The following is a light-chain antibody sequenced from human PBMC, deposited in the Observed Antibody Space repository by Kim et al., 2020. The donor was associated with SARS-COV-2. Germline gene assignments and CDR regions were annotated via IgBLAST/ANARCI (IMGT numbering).Light chain of an antibody. CDR2: SAS. V-gene: IGKV3-20*01. CDR3: QIYNMSPPNS. Sequence: PGNRGTPSCRARQPVIDNSVAWYQHKPGQAPRLLIYSASSRARGVPDRFRGSGSGTDFTLTIDRLEPEDFAVYYCQIYNMSPPNSFGQGTKLEI. CDR1: QPVIDNS. J-gene: IGKJ2*01.